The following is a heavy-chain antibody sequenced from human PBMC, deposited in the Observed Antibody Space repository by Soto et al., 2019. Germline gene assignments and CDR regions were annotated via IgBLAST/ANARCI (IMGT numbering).Heavy chain of an antibody. Sequence: PSETLSLTCTVSGGSISSYYWSWIRQPPGKGLEWIGYIYYSGSTNYNPSLKSRVTISVDTSKNQFSLKLSSVTAADTAVYYCAREDSSSWRDYFDYWGQGTLVIVSS. CDR2: IYYSGST. D-gene: IGHD6-13*01. V-gene: IGHV4-59*01. CDR1: GGSISSYY. J-gene: IGHJ4*02. CDR3: AREDSSSWRDYFDY.